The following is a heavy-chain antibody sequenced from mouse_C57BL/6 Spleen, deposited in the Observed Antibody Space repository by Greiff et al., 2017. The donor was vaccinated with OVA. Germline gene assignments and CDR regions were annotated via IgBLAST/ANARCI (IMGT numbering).Heavy chain of an antibody. D-gene: IGHD2-4*01. CDR3: AIGDYVYAMDD. CDR2: IHPSDSDT. V-gene: IGHV1-74*01. CDR1: GYTFTSYW. Sequence: QVQLQQPGAELVKPGASVKVSCKASGYTFTSYWMHWVKQRPGQGLEWIGRIHPSDSDTNYNQKFKGKATLTVDKSSSTAYIQLSSLTSEDSAVYYCAIGDYVYAMDDWGQGTSVTVSS. J-gene: IGHJ4*01.